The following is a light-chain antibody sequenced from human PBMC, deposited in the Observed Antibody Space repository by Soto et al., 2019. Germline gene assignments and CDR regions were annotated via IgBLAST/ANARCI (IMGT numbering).Light chain of an antibody. V-gene: IGKV3-11*01. CDR1: QSVTTY. CDR3: QQRNNWPPIT. CDR2: DAS. Sequence: EIVLTQSPATLSLSPGERATLSCRASQSVTTYLAWYQQKPGQAPRLLIYDASNRATGIPARFSGSGSGTDFTLTISSLEPEDFAVYYCQQRNNWPPITFGQGTRLEIK. J-gene: IGKJ5*01.